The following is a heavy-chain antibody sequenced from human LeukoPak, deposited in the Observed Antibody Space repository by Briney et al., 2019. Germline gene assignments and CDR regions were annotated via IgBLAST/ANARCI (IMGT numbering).Heavy chain of an antibody. CDR1: GGSISSYY. Sequence: SETLSLTCTVSGGSISSYYWSWIRQPAGRGLEWIGRIYTSGSTNYNPSLKSRVTMSVDTSKNQFSLKLSSVTAADTAVYYCARDQGYDSSGYYVGYYFDYWGQGTLVTVSS. CDR2: IYTSGST. V-gene: IGHV4-4*07. D-gene: IGHD3-22*01. CDR3: ARDQGYDSSGYYVGYYFDY. J-gene: IGHJ4*02.